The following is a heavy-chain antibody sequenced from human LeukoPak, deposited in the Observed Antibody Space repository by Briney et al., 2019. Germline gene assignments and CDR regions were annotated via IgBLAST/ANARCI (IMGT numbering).Heavy chain of an antibody. D-gene: IGHD2-2*01. CDR2: ISGSGGST. CDR1: GFTFSRYG. V-gene: IGHV3-23*01. J-gene: IGHJ3*01. Sequence: PGGSLRLSCAASGFTFSRYGMSWVRQAPGKGLEWVSAISGSGGSTFYADSVKGRFTISRDNSKNTLYLQMNSLRAEDTAVYYCARGGDFGVPAPLGIDAFDLWGQGTKVTVSS. CDR3: ARGGDFGVPAPLGIDAFDL.